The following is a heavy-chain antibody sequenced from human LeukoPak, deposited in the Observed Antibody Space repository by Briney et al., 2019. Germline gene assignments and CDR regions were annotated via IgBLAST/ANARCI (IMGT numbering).Heavy chain of an antibody. CDR3: SRRGYYSSGYYFGNYYYYIDV. Sequence: PSETLSLTCTVSGGSVSSSSHYWAWFRQPPGKGPEWIGSIHYSGSTYYSPSLKSRVSISRDTSKNQISLQLNSVTAADKAVYYCSRRGYYSSGYYFGNYYYYIDVWGKGTTVTVSS. J-gene: IGHJ6*03. CDR2: IHYSGST. CDR1: GGSVSSSSHY. D-gene: IGHD3-22*01. V-gene: IGHV4-39*07.